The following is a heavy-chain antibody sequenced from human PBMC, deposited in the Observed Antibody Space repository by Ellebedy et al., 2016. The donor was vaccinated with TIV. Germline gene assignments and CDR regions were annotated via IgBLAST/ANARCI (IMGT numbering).Heavy chain of an antibody. J-gene: IGHJ5*02. V-gene: IGHV3-30*02. CDR1: GFKFNFYA. CDR3: AKDGNGEGWLDP. Sequence: GESLKISCAASGFKFNFYAMHWVRQAPGKGLEWVAFIWYDGGHKSHADSVKGRFTISRDNSNNTLYLQMNNLRAEDTAVYYCAKDGNGEGWLDPWGQGTLVTVSS. D-gene: IGHD4-17*01. CDR2: IWYDGGHK.